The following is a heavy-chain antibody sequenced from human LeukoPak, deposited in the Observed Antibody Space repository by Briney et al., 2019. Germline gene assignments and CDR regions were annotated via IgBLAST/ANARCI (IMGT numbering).Heavy chain of an antibody. Sequence: GGFLRLSCAASGFTFDDYAMHWVRQAPGKGLEWVSLISWDGGSTYYADSVKGRFTISRDNSKNSLYLQMNSLRAEDTALYYCAKEKIWFGEYGTGLDYWGQGTLVTVSS. D-gene: IGHD3-10*01. CDR1: GFTFDDYA. CDR2: ISWDGGST. J-gene: IGHJ4*02. CDR3: AKEKIWFGEYGTGLDY. V-gene: IGHV3-43D*04.